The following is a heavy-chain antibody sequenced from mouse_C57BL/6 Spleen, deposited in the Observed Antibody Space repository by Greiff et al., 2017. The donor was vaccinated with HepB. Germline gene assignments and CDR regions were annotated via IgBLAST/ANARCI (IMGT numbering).Heavy chain of an antibody. D-gene: IGHD1-1*02. CDR3: TRGGGLYYAMDY. V-gene: IGHV1-15*01. J-gene: IGHJ4*01. CDR2: IDPETGGT. CDR1: GYTFTDYE. Sequence: VQLKESGAELVRPGASVTLSCKASGYTFTDYEMHWVKQTPVHGLEWIGAIDPETGGTAYNQKFKGKAILTADKSSSTAYMELRSLTSEDSAVYYCTRGGGLYYAMDYWGQGTSVTVSS.